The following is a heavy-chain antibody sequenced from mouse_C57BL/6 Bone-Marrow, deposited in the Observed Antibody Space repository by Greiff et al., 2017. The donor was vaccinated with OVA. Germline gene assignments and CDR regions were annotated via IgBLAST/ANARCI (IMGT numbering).Heavy chain of an antibody. D-gene: IGHD1-2*01. CDR3: ARRVLLRPMDY. J-gene: IGHJ4*01. V-gene: IGHV1-81*01. CDR1: GYTFTSYG. Sequence: QVQLQQSGAELARPGASVKLSCKASGYTFTSYGISWVKQRPGQGLEWIGEIYPRSGNTYYNEKLKGKATLTADKSSSTAYMELRSLTSEDSAVYFCARRVLLRPMDYWGQGTSVTVSS. CDR2: IYPRSGNT.